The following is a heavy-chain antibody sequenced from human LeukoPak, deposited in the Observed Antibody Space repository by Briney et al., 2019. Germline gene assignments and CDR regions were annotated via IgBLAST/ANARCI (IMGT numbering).Heavy chain of an antibody. Sequence: GGSLRLSCAASGFTFSNYGMEWVRQAPGKGLEWVSTISYEANNKYYAESVKGRFTISRDNAKNSLYLQMNSLRAEDTAVYYCARDEGSSWYSGWGQGTLVTVSS. CDR3: ARDEGSSWYSG. CDR1: GFTFSNYG. V-gene: IGHV3-30*03. CDR2: ISYEANNK. J-gene: IGHJ4*02. D-gene: IGHD6-13*01.